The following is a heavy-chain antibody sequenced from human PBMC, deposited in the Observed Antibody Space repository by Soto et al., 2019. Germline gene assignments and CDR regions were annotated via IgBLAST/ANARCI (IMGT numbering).Heavy chain of an antibody. V-gene: IGHV1-3*01. CDR1: GYTFTSCA. CDR3: ANMLRGAYDAFDI. J-gene: IGHJ3*02. D-gene: IGHD3-10*01. CDR2: INAGNGNT. Sequence: VASVKVSCKASGYTFTSCAMHWVRQAPGQRLEWMGWINAGNGNTKYSQKFQGRVTITRDTSASTAYMELSSLRSEDTAVYYCANMLRGAYDAFDIWGQGTMVTVSS.